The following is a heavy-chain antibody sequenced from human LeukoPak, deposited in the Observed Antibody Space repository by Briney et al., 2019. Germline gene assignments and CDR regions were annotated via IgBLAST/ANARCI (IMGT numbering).Heavy chain of an antibody. V-gene: IGHV1-69*05. CDR3: AREIAADRGFDS. CDR2: IIPIFGTA. J-gene: IGHJ4*02. D-gene: IGHD6-6*01. CDR1: GGTFSSYA. Sequence: GASVKVSCKASGGTFSSYAISWVRQAPGQGLEWMGGIIPIFGTANYAQKFQGRVTITTDESTSTAYMELSSLRSEDTAVYYCAREIAADRGFDSWGQGTLVTVSS.